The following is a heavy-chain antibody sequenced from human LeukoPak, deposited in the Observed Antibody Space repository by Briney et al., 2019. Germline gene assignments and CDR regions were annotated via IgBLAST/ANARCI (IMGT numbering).Heavy chain of an antibody. CDR1: GGSVSSGSHY. CDR3: ARGSRELYYFDY. D-gene: IGHD1-7*01. V-gene: IGHV4-61*01. CDR2: IYYSGST. Sequence: SETLSLTCTVSGGSVSSGSHYWSWIRQPPGKGLEWIVYIYYSGSTNYTPSLKSRGTISVDTSENQFSLKLNSVTAADTAVYYCARGSRELYYFDYWGQGTLVTVSS. J-gene: IGHJ4*02.